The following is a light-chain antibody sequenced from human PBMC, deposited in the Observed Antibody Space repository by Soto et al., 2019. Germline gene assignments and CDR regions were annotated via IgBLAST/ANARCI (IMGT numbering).Light chain of an antibody. J-gene: IGLJ3*02. CDR1: SSDVGAYNY. CDR2: EVT. CDR3: NSYAGADSNKWV. V-gene: IGLV2-8*01. Sequence: QSALTQPPSASGSPGQSVTISCTGTSSDVGAYNYVSWYQQHPGKAPKLIIYEVTRRPSGVPDRFSGSKSGNTASLTVSGLQAEDEADYYCNSYAGADSNKWVFGGGTKVTVL.